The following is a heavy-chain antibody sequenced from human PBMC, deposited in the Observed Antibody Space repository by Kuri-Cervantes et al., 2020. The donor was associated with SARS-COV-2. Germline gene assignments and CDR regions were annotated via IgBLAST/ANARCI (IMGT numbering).Heavy chain of an antibody. Sequence: LSLTCAASGFTFSSYSMNWVRQAPGKGLEWVANIKQDGSEKYYVDSVKGRFTISRDNAKNSLYLQMNNLRAEDTAVYYCARDLGASSWWLYGMDVWGQGTTVTVSS. V-gene: IGHV3-7*03. CDR2: IKQDGSEK. CDR3: ARDLGASSWWLYGMDV. D-gene: IGHD6-13*01. CDR1: GFTFSSYS. J-gene: IGHJ6*02.